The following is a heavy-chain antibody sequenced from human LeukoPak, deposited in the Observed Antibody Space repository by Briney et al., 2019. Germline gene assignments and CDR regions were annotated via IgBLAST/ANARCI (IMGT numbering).Heavy chain of an antibody. CDR3: TTYSSGSCPF. CDR2: IYRSSNGETT. D-gene: IGHD6-19*01. Sequence: GGSLRLSCAASGSTFSNAWMTWVRQAPGKGLEGVGRIYRSSNGETTDYGARVKGRFTMSRDDSKNTLYMQIISLNTHVSAVYYFTTYSSGSCPFWGQGTLVTVSS. CDR1: GSTFSNAW. J-gene: IGHJ4*02. V-gene: IGHV3-15*01.